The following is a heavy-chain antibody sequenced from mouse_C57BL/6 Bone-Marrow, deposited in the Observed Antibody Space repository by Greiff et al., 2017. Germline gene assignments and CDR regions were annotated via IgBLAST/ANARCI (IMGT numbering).Heavy chain of an antibody. Sequence: QVQLQQPGAELVKPGASVKLSCKASGYTFTSYWMHWVKQRPGQGLEWIGMIHPNSGSTNYNEKFKSKATLTVDKSSSTAYMQLSSLTSEDSAVYYCGGELRSHYAMDYWGQGTSVTVSS. J-gene: IGHJ4*01. CDR1: GYTFTSYW. CDR3: GGELRSHYAMDY. V-gene: IGHV1-64*01. CDR2: IHPNSGST. D-gene: IGHD1-1*01.